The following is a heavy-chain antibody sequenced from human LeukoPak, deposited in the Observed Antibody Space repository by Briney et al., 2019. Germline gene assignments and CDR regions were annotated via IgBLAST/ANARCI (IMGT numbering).Heavy chain of an antibody. CDR3: ARDVRAGLYYYYMDV. CDR1: GYTFTGYY. J-gene: IGHJ6*03. D-gene: IGHD3-10*01. CDR2: INPNSGGT. V-gene: IGHV1-2*02. Sequence: ASVKVSCKASGYTFTGYYMHWVRQAPGQGLEWMGWINPNSGGTNYAQKLQGRVTMTTDTSTSTAYMELRSLRSDDTAVYYCARDVRAGLYYYYMDVWGKGTTVTVSS.